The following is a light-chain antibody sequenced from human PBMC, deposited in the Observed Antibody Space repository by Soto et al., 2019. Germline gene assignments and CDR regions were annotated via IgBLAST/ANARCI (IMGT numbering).Light chain of an antibody. CDR2: AAS. V-gene: IGKV1-39*01. Sequence: DMQMTQSPSSLSESVGDRVTITCRASQSISSYLNWYQQKPGKAPKLLIYAASSLQSGVPSRFSGSGSGTDFTLTISSLQPEDFATYYCQQSYSSPPTFGQGTKVDI. J-gene: IGKJ1*01. CDR1: QSISSY. CDR3: QQSYSSPPT.